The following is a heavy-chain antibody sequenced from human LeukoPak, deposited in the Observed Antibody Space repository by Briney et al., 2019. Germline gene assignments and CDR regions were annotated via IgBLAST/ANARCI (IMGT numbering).Heavy chain of an antibody. V-gene: IGHV3-48*03. Sequence: PGGSLRLSCAASGFTFTNFEMNWVRQAPGKGLEWVSYISYSGSTTSYADSVKGRFTISRDNAKNSLYLQMNSLRAEDTAVYYCAALWSFDYWGQGTLVSVSS. CDR2: ISYSGSTT. CDR3: AALWSFDY. D-gene: IGHD2-21*01. CDR1: GFTFTNFE. J-gene: IGHJ4*02.